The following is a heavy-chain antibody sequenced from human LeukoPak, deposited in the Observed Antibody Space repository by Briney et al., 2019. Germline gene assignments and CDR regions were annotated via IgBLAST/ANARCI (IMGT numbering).Heavy chain of an antibody. Sequence: ASVKVSCKASRYSFSSYGISWVRQAPGQGLEWMGWISPYNDNTNYAQKFQGRVRITTDTSTTTVYMELRSLRSDDTAVYYCAREGYYHGSGTYSPPRYYGMDVWGQGTTVIVSS. J-gene: IGHJ6*02. CDR2: ISPYNDNT. V-gene: IGHV1-18*01. D-gene: IGHD3-10*01. CDR3: AREGYYHGSGTYSPPRYYGMDV. CDR1: RYSFSSYG.